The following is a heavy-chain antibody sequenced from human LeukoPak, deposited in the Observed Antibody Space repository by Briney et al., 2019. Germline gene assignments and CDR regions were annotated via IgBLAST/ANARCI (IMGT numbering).Heavy chain of an antibody. CDR2: IYHSGST. CDR3: ARRGSSLGAWPLGSSAQGWFDP. J-gene: IGHJ5*02. CDR1: GGSISSGGYY. Sequence: SETLSLTCTVSGGSISSGGYYWSWIRQPPGKGLEWIGYIYHSGSTYYNPSLKSRVTISVDRSKNQFSLKLSSVTAADTAVYYCARRGSSLGAWPLGSSAQGWFDPWGQGTLVTVSS. D-gene: IGHD2-2*01. V-gene: IGHV4-30-2*01.